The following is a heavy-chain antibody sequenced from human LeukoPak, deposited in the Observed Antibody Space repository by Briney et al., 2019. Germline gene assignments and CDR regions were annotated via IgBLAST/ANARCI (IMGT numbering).Heavy chain of an antibody. CDR1: GGSISSSSYY. J-gene: IGHJ4*02. CDR3: ARRLLRYFDWLPDSFDY. V-gene: IGHV4-39*01. Sequence: PSETLSLTCTVSGGSISSSSYYWGWIRQPPGKGLEWIGSIYYSGCTYYNPSLKSRVTIAVYTSKNQFSLKLRSVTAADTAVYYCARRLLRYFDWLPDSFDYWGQGTLVTVSS. D-gene: IGHD3-9*01. CDR2: IYYSGCT.